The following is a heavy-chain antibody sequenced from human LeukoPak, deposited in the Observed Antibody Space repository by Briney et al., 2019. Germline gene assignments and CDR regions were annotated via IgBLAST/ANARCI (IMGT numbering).Heavy chain of an antibody. CDR3: AQLGEGY. CDR2: INQDGSEK. D-gene: IGHD1-1*01. Sequence: PGGSLRLSCAASGFTFSSYAMHWVRQAPGKGLEWVANINQDGSEKYYVGSVKGRFTISRDNAKNSLYLQMNSLRVEDTAVYYCAQLGEGYWGQGTLVTVSS. CDR1: GFTFSSYA. V-gene: IGHV3-7*03. J-gene: IGHJ4*02.